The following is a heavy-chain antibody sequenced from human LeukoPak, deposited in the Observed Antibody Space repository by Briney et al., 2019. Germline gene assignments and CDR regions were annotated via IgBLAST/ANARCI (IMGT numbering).Heavy chain of an antibody. V-gene: IGHV5-51*01. D-gene: IGHD5-12*01. CDR2: IYPGDSDT. CDR1: GYSFTSYW. CDR3: ARHRQWLLDMDGMDV. Sequence: GESLKISCKGSGYSFTSYWIGWVRQMPEKGLEWMGIIYPGDSDTRYSPSFQGQVTISADKSISTAYLQWSSLKASDTAMYYCARHRQWLLDMDGMDVWGQGTTVTVSS. J-gene: IGHJ6*02.